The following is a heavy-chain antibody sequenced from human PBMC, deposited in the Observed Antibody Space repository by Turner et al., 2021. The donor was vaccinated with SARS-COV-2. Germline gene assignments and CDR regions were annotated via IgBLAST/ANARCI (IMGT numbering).Heavy chain of an antibody. D-gene: IGHD4-4*01. CDR3: AKQQGLYSNPMYYFDY. Sequence: QVQLVESGGGVVQPGRSLRLSCAASGFTFSSYGMHWVRQAPGKGVGWVAVTSYDGSNKYYADSVKGRFTIPRDNSKNTLYLQMNSLRAEDTAVYYCAKQQGLYSNPMYYFDYWGQGTLVTVSS. V-gene: IGHV3-30*18. J-gene: IGHJ4*02. CDR2: TSYDGSNK. CDR1: GFTFSSYG.